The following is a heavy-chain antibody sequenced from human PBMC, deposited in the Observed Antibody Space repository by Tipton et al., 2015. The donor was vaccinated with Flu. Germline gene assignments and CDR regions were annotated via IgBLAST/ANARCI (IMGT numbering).Heavy chain of an antibody. Sequence: RLSCAASGFTFSSYWMSWVRQAPGKGLEWVANIKQDGSEKYYVDSVKGRFTISRDNAKNSLYLQMNSLRAEDTAVYYCARPVPGTRGAFDIWGQGTMVTVSS. CDR3: ARPVPGTRGAFDI. CDR2: IKQDGSEK. D-gene: IGHD3-10*01. CDR1: GFTFSSYW. J-gene: IGHJ3*02. V-gene: IGHV3-7*01.